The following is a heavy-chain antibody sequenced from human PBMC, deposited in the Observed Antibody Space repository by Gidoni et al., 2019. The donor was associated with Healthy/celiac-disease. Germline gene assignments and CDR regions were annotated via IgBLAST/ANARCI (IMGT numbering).Heavy chain of an antibody. J-gene: IGHJ5*02. CDR1: GGSISSYY. V-gene: IGHV4-59*01. CDR2: IYYSGST. CDR3: ARLTIFGVVKDGWFDP. D-gene: IGHD3-3*01. Sequence: QVQLQESGPGLVKPSETLSLTCTVSGGSISSYYWSWIRQPPGKGLEWIGYIYYSGSTNYNPSIKSRVTISVDTSTNQFSLQLSSVTAADTAVYYCARLTIFGVVKDGWFDPWGQGTLVTVSS.